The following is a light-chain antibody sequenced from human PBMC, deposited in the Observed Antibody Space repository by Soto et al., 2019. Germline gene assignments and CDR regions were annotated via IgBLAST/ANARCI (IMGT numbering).Light chain of an antibody. Sequence: QSVLTQPASVSGSPVQSITISCTGTNSDVGANNYVSWYQQHPGKAPKLMIYDVSKRPSGVSNRFSGSKSGNTASLTISGLQAEDEADYYCSAYAGSSTLYVFGSGTKVTVL. V-gene: IGLV2-14*03. CDR2: DVS. J-gene: IGLJ1*01. CDR3: SAYAGSSTLYV. CDR1: NSDVGANNY.